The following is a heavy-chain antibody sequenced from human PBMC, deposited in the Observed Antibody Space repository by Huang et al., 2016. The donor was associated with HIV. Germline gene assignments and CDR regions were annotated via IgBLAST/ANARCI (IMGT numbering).Heavy chain of an antibody. J-gene: IGHJ4*02. Sequence: QVQLQDSGPRLAKPSETLSLICSVSGASISSHSWSWIRQPPGRGLEWIGTLYSNGITDFNPSLKSRVTTSVDTSKSQFSLKLTSLTATDTAVYYCATLGAAADDFWGQGTLVTVSS. CDR3: ATLGAAADDF. D-gene: IGHD6-25*01. CDR2: LYSNGIT. V-gene: IGHV4-59*11. CDR1: GASISSHS.